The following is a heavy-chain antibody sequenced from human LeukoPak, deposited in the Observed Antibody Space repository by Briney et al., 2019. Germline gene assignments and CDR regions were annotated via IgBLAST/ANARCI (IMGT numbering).Heavy chain of an antibody. CDR2: ISSSGSTI. Sequence: GGSLRLSCAASGFTFSDYYMSWIRQAPGKGPEWVSYISSSGSTIYYADSVKGRFTISRDNAKNSLYLQMNSLRAEDTAVYYCARGHYDFWQARHYYYYGMDVWGQGTTVTVSS. J-gene: IGHJ6*02. CDR3: ARGHYDFWQARHYYYYGMDV. V-gene: IGHV3-11*01. CDR1: GFTFSDYY. D-gene: IGHD3-3*01.